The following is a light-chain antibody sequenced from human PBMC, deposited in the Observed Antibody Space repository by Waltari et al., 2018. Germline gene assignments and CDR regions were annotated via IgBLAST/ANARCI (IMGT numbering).Light chain of an antibody. CDR3: CSNNDGHTHV. Sequence: QSALTQPASVSGSPGQSVTITCTGALGTSNLVPGYHQLPGTVPKLILYHSSERPSGTSIRFSGSRSGNTASLTISGLQSEDEADYYCCSNNDGHTHVFGTATRVTVL. J-gene: IGLJ1*01. CDR2: HSS. CDR1: LGTSNL. V-gene: IGLV2-23*01.